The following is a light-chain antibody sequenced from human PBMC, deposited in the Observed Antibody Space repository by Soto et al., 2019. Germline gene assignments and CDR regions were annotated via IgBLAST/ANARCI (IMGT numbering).Light chain of an antibody. J-gene: IGLJ1*01. V-gene: IGLV2-14*01. CDR3: SSYTSTSTLYV. Sequence: QSVLTQPASVSGSPGQSITISCTGTSSDIGGYNYVSWYQQLPGKVPKLIIYEVSNRPSGVSDRFSGSKSGNAASLTISGLQAEDEADYYCSSYTSTSTLYVFGTGTKLTVL. CDR1: SSDIGGYNY. CDR2: EVS.